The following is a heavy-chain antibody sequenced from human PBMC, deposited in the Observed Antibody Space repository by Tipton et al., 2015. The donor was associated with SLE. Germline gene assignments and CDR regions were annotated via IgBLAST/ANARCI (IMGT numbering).Heavy chain of an antibody. V-gene: IGHV4-34*01. D-gene: IGHD3-22*01. J-gene: IGHJ4*02. CDR3: AREGYYYDSSGYYPFDY. CDR1: GGSFSGYY. Sequence: GLVKPSETLSLTCAVYGGSFSGYYWSWIRQPPGKGLEWIGEINHSGSTNYNPSLKSRVTISVDTSKNQFSLKLSSVTAADTAVYYCAREGYYYDSSGYYPFDYWGQGTLVTVSS. CDR2: INHSGST.